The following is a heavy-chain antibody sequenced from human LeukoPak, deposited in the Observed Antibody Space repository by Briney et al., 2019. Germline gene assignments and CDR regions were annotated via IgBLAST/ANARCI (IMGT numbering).Heavy chain of an antibody. CDR3: ARVNSTPYSYDKGDWFDP. D-gene: IGHD5-18*01. J-gene: IGHJ5*02. V-gene: IGHV1-18*01. Sequence: ASVKVSCKASGYTFTSYGISWVRQAPGQGLGWMGWISAYNGNTNYAQKLQGRVTMTTDTSTSTAYMELRSLRSDDTAVYYCARVNSTPYSYDKGDWFDPWGQGTLVTVSS. CDR2: ISAYNGNT. CDR1: GYTFTSYG.